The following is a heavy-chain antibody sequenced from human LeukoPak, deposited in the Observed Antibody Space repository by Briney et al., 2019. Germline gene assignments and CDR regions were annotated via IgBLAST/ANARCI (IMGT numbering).Heavy chain of an antibody. CDR2: ISSSGSTI. CDR3: ARGAIVVVPAAIHRYYYYYMDV. Sequence: PGGSLRLSCAASGFTFSDYYMSWIRQAPGKGLEWVSYISSSGSTIYYADSVKGRFTISRDNAKNSLYLQMNSLRAEDTAVYYCARGAIVVVPAAIHRYYYYYMDVWGKGTTVTASS. D-gene: IGHD2-2*02. J-gene: IGHJ6*03. CDR1: GFTFSDYY. V-gene: IGHV3-11*01.